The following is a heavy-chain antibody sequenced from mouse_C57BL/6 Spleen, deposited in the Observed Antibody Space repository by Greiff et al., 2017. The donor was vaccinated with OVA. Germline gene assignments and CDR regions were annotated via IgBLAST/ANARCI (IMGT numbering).Heavy chain of an antibody. Sequence: EVQLQESGAELVKPGASVKMSCKASGYTFTDYKMHWVKQRPGKSLEWIGYINPKNGGTNYNQKFKGKATLTVNKSSSTDYMELRSLTSEDSAVYYCARRGWDYWGQGTTLTVSS. CDR2: INPKNGGT. CDR3: ARRGWDY. J-gene: IGHJ2*01. CDR1: GYTFTDYK. V-gene: IGHV1-22*01. D-gene: IGHD3-3*01.